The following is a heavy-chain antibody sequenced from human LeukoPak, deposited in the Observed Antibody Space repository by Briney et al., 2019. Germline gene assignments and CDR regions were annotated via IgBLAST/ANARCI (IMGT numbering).Heavy chain of an antibody. CDR3: ASLSPGGPSYTEYYFDY. D-gene: IGHD1-26*01. CDR2: IYYTGNT. Sequence: PSETLSLTCAVSGGSISSGGYSWSWIRQPPGKAMEFIAYIYYTGNTYFNPSLKSRVTISVDTSKNQFSLKLSSVTAADTAVYYCASLSPGGPSYTEYYFDYWGQGTLVTVSS. CDR1: GGSISSGGYS. V-gene: IGHV4-30-4*07. J-gene: IGHJ4*02.